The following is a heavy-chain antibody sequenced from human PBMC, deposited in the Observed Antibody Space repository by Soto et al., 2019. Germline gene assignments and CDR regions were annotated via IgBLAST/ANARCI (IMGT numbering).Heavy chain of an antibody. D-gene: IGHD4-4*01. CDR2: IWYDGSNK. CDR1: GFTFSSYG. J-gene: IGHJ4*02. V-gene: IGHV3-33*01. Sequence: QVQLVESGGGVVQPGRSLRLSCAASGFTFSSYGMHWVRQAPGKGLEWVAVIWYDGSNKYYADSVKGRFTISRDNSKNTLYLQMNNLRAEDTAVYYCARDPAYSYFDYWGQGTLVTVSS. CDR3: ARDPAYSYFDY.